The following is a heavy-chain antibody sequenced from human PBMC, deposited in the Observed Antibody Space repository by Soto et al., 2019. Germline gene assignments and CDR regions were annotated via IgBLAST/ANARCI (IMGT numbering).Heavy chain of an antibody. CDR1: GGPFNSYG. CDR2: LNPASQLR. J-gene: IGHJ4*02. Sequence: QVALLQSGTEVKRPGSSVKVSCKASGGPFNSYGFAWVRQAPGRGLEWVGRLNPASQLRNDEQSLQGRVTITADTSPTTAYMELSGLAAEDTAVYYCARMKLASLDHWGQGTLVTVSS. V-gene: IGHV1-69*09. CDR3: ARMKLASLDH.